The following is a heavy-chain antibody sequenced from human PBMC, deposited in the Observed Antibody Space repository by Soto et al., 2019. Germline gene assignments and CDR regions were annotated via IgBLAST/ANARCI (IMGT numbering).Heavy chain of an antibody. V-gene: IGHV1-69*06. Sequence: QVQLVQSGAEGKKPGSSVKVSCKASGGTFSSYAISWVRQAPGQGLEWMGGIIPIFGTANYAQKFQGRVTITAVKSTSTAYMELSSLRSEDTAVYYCARACSGGSCYSGIRNYYYGMDVWGQGTTVTVSS. D-gene: IGHD2-15*01. CDR3: ARACSGGSCYSGIRNYYYGMDV. CDR2: IIPIFGTA. J-gene: IGHJ6*02. CDR1: GGTFSSYA.